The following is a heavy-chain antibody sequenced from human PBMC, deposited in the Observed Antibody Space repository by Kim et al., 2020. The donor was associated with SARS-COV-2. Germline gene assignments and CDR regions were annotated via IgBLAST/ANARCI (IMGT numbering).Heavy chain of an antibody. V-gene: IGHV1-2*05. D-gene: IGHD3-16*01. CDR3: ARARPYGRPWGETADAFDI. J-gene: IGHJ3*02. CDR1: GYTFTGYY. Sequence: ASVKVSCKASGYTFTGYYMHWVRQAPGQGLEWMGRINPNSGGTNYAQKFQGRVTMTRDTSISTAYMELSRLRSDDTVVYYCARARPYGRPWGETADAFDIWGQGTMVTVSS. CDR2: INPNSGGT.